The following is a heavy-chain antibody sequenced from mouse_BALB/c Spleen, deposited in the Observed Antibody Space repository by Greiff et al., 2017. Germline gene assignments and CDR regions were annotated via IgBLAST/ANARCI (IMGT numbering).Heavy chain of an antibody. CDR3: ARPYYYGSSYILDY. V-gene: IGHV5-17*02. D-gene: IGHD1-1*01. CDR1: GFTFSSFG. J-gene: IGHJ2*01. CDR2: ISSGSSTI. Sequence: DVQLVESGGGLVQPGGSRKLSCAASGFTFSSFGMHWVRQAPEKGLEWVAYISSGSSTIYYADTVKGRFTISRDNPKNTLFLQMTSLRSEDTAMYYCARPYYYGSSYILDYWGQGTTLTVAA.